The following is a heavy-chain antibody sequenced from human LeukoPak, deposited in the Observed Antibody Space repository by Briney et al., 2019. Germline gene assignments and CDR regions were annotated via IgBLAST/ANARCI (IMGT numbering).Heavy chain of an antibody. CDR3: ARADACSSTSCYSAGFDH. CDR1: GGTFSSYA. Sequence: SVKVSCKASGGTFSSYAISWVRQAPGQGLEWMGGIIPIFGTANYAQKFQGRVTITTDESTSTAYMELSSLRSEDTAVYYCARADACSSTSCYSAGFDHWGQGTLVTVSS. D-gene: IGHD2-2*01. V-gene: IGHV1-69*05. CDR2: IIPIFGTA. J-gene: IGHJ4*02.